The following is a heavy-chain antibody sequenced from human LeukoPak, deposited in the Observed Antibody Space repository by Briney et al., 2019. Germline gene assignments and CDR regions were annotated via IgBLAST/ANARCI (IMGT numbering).Heavy chain of an antibody. Sequence: PSETLSLTCTVSGGSISSYYWSWIRQPPGKGLEWIGYIYYTGSTNYNPSLKSRVTISVDTSKNQFSLKLSSVTAADTAVYYCVRGESSGWYYFNYWGQGTLVTVSS. CDR1: GGSISSYY. J-gene: IGHJ4*02. D-gene: IGHD6-13*01. CDR3: VRGESSGWYYFNY. CDR2: IYYTGST. V-gene: IGHV4-59*12.